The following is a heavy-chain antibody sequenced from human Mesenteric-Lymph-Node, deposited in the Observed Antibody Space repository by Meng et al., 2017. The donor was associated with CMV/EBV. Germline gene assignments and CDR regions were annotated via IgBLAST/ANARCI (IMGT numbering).Heavy chain of an antibody. J-gene: IGHJ4*02. D-gene: IGHD6-13*01. CDR1: GFSLSTSGVG. Sequence: QIALKESGPPLVKPTQTLTLTCTFSGFSLSTSGVGVGWIRQPPGKALEWLALIYWDDDKRYSPSLKSRLTITKDTSKNQVVLTMTNMDPVDTATYYCAHSSSIAAAGPFYFDYWSQGTLVTVSS. V-gene: IGHV2-5*02. CDR2: IYWDDDK. CDR3: AHSSSIAAAGPFYFDY.